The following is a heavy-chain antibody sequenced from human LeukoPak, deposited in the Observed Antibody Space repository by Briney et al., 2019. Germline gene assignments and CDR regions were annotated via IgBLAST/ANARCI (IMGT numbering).Heavy chain of an antibody. Sequence: PGGSLRLSCAASGFTFSSSAMSWVRQAPGKGLEWVSTISSSGGYIYYADSVKGRFAISRDTAKNSLYLQMTSLRVEDTAVYNCARLRDTVTSASDYWGQGTLVTVSS. D-gene: IGHD4-17*01. V-gene: IGHV3-21*06. CDR3: ARLRDTVTSASDY. CDR1: GFTFSSSA. CDR2: ISSSGGYI. J-gene: IGHJ4*02.